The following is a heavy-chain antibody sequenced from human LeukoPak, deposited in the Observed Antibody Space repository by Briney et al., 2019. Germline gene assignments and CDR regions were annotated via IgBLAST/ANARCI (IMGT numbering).Heavy chain of an antibody. CDR1: GFTFSSYE. CDR2: ISSSGSTI. Sequence: GGSLRLSCAAPGFTFSSYEMNWVRQAPGKGLEWVSYISSSGSTIYYADSVKGRFTISRDNAKNSLYLQMNSLRAEDTAVYYCASGIAVAANWFDPWGQGTLVTVSS. CDR3: ASGIAVAANWFDP. J-gene: IGHJ5*02. V-gene: IGHV3-48*03. D-gene: IGHD6-19*01.